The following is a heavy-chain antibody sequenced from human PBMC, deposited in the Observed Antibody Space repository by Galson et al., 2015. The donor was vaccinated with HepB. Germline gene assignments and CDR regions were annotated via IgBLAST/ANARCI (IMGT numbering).Heavy chain of an antibody. D-gene: IGHD6-19*01. CDR3: AKDGPPYSSGWGNWFDP. CDR1: GFTFSSYG. J-gene: IGHJ5*02. CDR2: ISYDGSNK. V-gene: IGHV3-30*18. Sequence: SLRLSCAASGFTFSSYGMHWVRQAPGKGLEWVAVISYDGSNKYYADSVKGRFTISRDNSKNTLYLQMNSLRAEDTAVYYCAKDGPPYSSGWGNWFDPWGQGTLVTVSS.